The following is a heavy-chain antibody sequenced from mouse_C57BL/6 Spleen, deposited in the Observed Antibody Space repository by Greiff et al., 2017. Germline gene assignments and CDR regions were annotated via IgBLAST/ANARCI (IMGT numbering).Heavy chain of an antibody. Sequence: QVQLQQSGPELVKPGASVKISCKASGYAFSSSWMNWVKQRPGKGLEWIGRIYPGDGDTNYNGKFKGKATLTADKSSSTAYMQLSSLTSEDSAVYFCARGNYYGSGDLDYWGQGTTLTVSS. CDR1: GYAFSSSW. CDR2: IYPGDGDT. D-gene: IGHD1-1*01. J-gene: IGHJ2*01. V-gene: IGHV1-82*01. CDR3: ARGNYYGSGDLDY.